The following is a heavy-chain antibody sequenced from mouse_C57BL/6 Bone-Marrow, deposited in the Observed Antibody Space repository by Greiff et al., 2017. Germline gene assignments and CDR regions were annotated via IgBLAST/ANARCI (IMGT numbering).Heavy chain of an antibody. CDR2: IDPSDSET. CDR1: GYTFTSYW. V-gene: IGHV1-52*01. Sequence: QVQLQQPGAELVRPGSSVKLSCKASGYTFTSYWMHWVKQRPIQGLEWIGNIDPSDSETHYNQKFKDKATLTVDKSASTAYMQLSSLTSEDLAVYYCARDAIYDDYDEGYYYAMDYWGQGTSVTVSS. D-gene: IGHD2-4*01. J-gene: IGHJ4*01. CDR3: ARDAIYDDYDEGYYYAMDY.